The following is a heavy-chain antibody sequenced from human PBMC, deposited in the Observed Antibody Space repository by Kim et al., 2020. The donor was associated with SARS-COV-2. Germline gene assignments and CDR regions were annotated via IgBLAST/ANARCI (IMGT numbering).Heavy chain of an antibody. CDR3: AKSRHDYGEWEAFDV. CDR1: GFAFSGHA. J-gene: IGHJ3*01. Sequence: GWSLRLSCAASGFAFSGHAMSWVRQAPGKGLEWVADSSGSSSSTYYAASVKGRFTISRDNSKNTLYLQMNSLRADDTAVYFCAKSRHDYGEWEAFDVWG. D-gene: IGHD4-17*01. CDR2: SSGSSSST. V-gene: IGHV3-23*01.